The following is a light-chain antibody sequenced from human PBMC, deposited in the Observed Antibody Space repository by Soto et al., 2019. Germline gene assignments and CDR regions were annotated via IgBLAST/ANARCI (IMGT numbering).Light chain of an antibody. J-gene: IGKJ5*01. CDR2: AAS. V-gene: IGKV3-15*01. CDR3: QQYYDWPIT. Sequence: DIVMTQSPDSLAVSLGERATIYCRASQSVNNKVAWYQQKPGQAPRLLIYAASTRAAGIPARFSGSGSGTDFTLTISSLQSEDFAIYYCQQYYDWPITFGQGTRLEIK. CDR1: QSVNNK.